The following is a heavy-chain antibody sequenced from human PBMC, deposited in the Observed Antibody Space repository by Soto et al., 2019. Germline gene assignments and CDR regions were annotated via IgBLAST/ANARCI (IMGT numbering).Heavy chain of an antibody. CDR2: IYYSGST. J-gene: IGHJ5*02. D-gene: IGHD4-17*01. V-gene: IGHV4-59*08. CDR3: ARGPTVTNNWFDP. Sequence: SETLSLTCTVSGGSISSYYWSWIRQPPGKGLEWIGYIYYSGSTNYNPSLKSRVTISVDTSKNQFSLKLSSVTAADTAVYYCARGPTVTNNWFDPWGQGTLVTVSS. CDR1: GGSISSYY.